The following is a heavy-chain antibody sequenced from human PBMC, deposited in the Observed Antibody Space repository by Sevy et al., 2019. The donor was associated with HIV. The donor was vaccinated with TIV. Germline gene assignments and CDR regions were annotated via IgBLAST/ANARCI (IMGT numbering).Heavy chain of an antibody. CDR3: ARTGEEVSTPKDASDI. V-gene: IGHV3-30-3*01. CDR2: ISYDGSNK. J-gene: IGHJ3*02. CDR1: GFTFSSYA. D-gene: IGHD3-16*01. Sequence: GRSLRLSCAASGFTFSSYAMHWVRQAPGKGLEWVAVISYDGSNKYYADSVKGRFTISRDNSKNTLYLQMNSLRAEDTAVYYCARTGEEVSTPKDASDIWGQGTMVTVSS.